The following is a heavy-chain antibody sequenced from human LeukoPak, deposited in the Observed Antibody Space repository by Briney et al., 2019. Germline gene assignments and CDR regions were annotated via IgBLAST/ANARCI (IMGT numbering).Heavy chain of an antibody. CDR2: IYPGDSDT. CDR3: ARQLWLIVYYYFDY. J-gene: IGHJ4*02. D-gene: IGHD6-19*01. V-gene: IGHV5-51*01. Sequence: PGESLKISCKGSGYSFTKYWIGWVRQMPGKGLEWMGIIYPGDSDTRYSPSFQGQVTISADKSNSTTYLQWSSLRTSDTAMYHRARQLWLIVYYYFDYWGQGPLVTVSS. CDR1: GYSFTKYW.